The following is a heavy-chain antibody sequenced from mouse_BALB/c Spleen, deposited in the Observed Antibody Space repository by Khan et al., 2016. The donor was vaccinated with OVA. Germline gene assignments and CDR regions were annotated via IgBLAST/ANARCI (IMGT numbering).Heavy chain of an antibody. V-gene: IGHV5-17*02. Sequence: EVELVESGGGLVQPGGSRKLSCAASGFTFNNYGMHWVRQAPEKGLEWVAYISGDSNTIYYVDSVKGRFTISRDNPKNTLFLQMTSLMSEDTAMYYCATSDFYGYYFDYWGPGTTLTVS. J-gene: IGHJ2*01. CDR2: ISGDSNTI. CDR3: ATSDFYGYYFDY. CDR1: GFTFNNYG. D-gene: IGHD1-1*01.